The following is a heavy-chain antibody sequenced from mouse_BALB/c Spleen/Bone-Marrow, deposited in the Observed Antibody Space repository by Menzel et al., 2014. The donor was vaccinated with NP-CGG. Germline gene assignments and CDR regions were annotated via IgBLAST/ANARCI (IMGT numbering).Heavy chain of an antibody. CDR3: ARGVVYYYAMDY. J-gene: IGHJ4*01. CDR2: IDPSDSYS. V-gene: IGHV1-69*02. Sequence: VQLQESGAELVKPGASVKLSCKASGYTFTNYWMHWVKQRPGQGLEWIGEIDPSDSYSNYNQNFKGKATLTVDKSSSTAYMQLTSLTSEDSAVYYCARGVVYYYAMDYWGQRTSVNVSS. CDR1: GYTFTNYW.